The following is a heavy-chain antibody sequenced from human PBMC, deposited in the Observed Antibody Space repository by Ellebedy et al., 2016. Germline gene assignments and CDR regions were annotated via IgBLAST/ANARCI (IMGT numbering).Heavy chain of an antibody. Sequence: GESLKISXAASGFTFSDYWMSWVRQAPGKGLEWVANIKQDGSEKYYVDSVKGRFTISRDNAKNSLYLQMNSLRAEDTAIYYCTRDPRYSGTYSGAMDVWGKGTTVTVSS. CDR3: TRDPRYSGTYSGAMDV. V-gene: IGHV3-7*01. J-gene: IGHJ6*03. CDR2: IKQDGSEK. D-gene: IGHD1-26*01. CDR1: GFTFSDYW.